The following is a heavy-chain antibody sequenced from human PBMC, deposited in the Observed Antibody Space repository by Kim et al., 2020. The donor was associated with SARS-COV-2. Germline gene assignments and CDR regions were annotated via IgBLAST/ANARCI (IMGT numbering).Heavy chain of an antibody. J-gene: IGHJ2*01. CDR1: GGSISSGGYS. V-gene: IGHV4-30-2*01. CDR3: AGLVVAATSWYFDL. CDR2: IYHSGST. D-gene: IGHD2-15*01. Sequence: SETLSLTCAVSGGSISSGGYSWSWIRQPPGKGLEWIGYIYHSGSTYYNPSLKSRVTISVYRSKNQFSLKLSSVTAADTAVYYCAGLVVAATSWYFDLWGRGTLVTVSS.